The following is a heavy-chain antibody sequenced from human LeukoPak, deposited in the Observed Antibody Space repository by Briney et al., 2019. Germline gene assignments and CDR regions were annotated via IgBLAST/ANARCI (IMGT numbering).Heavy chain of an antibody. V-gene: IGHV3-30*02. J-gene: IGHJ4*02. CDR1: GFTFSSYG. CDR2: IRYDGSNK. D-gene: IGHD3-22*01. Sequence: RGSLRLSCAASGFTFSSYGMHWVRQAPGKGLEWVAFIRYDGSNKYYADSVKGRFTISRDNSKNTLYLQMNGLRAEDTAVYYCAKDRGYYDSSGYYGDYFDYWGQGTLVTVSS. CDR3: AKDRGYYDSSGYYGDYFDY.